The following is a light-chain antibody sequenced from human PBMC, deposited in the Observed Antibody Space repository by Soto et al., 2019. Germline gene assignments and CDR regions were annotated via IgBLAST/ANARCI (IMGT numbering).Light chain of an antibody. V-gene: IGKV1-12*01. CDR1: QGISSW. CDR3: QQAKSSPKR. J-gene: IGKJ1*01. CDR2: AAS. Sequence: DIQMTQSPSSVSASVGDRVTMTCRASQGISSWLVWYQQKAGKAPKLLIYAASKLQSGVPSRFSGIGPGQDFTPPISSRQPEDSETNNFQQAKSSPKRFGQGTRWKSN.